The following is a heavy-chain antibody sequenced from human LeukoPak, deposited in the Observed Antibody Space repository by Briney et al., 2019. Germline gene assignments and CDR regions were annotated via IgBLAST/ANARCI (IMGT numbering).Heavy chain of an antibody. D-gene: IGHD3-22*01. CDR1: GYSFTGYY. J-gene: IGHJ3*02. CDR2: INPNTGDS. V-gene: IGHV1-2*02. Sequence: ASVTVSCKASGYSFTGYYIHWVRQAPRQGLQWMGWINPNTGDSSYAQKFQGRVTMTRDASISTAYMELGRLTSDDTAVYYCARHRLHRVYYDSSGYYHDAFDIWGQGTMVTVSS. CDR3: ARHRLHRVYYDSSGYYHDAFDI.